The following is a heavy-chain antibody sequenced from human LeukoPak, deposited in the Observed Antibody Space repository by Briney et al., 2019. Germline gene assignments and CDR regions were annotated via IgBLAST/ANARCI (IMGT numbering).Heavy chain of an antibody. J-gene: IGHJ4*02. CDR3: ASTSSSGWSRGLDY. V-gene: IGHV4-59*01. CDR1: GGSISSYY. CDR2: IYYSGST. D-gene: IGHD6-19*01. Sequence: SETLSLTCTVSGGSISSYYWSWIRQPPGKGLEWIGYIYYSGSTNYNPSLKSRVTISVDTSKNQFSLKLSSVTAADTAVYYCASTSSSGWSRGLDYWGQGTLVTVSS.